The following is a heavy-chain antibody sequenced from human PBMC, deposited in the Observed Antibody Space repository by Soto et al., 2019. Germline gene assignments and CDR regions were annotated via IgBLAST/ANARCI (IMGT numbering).Heavy chain of an antibody. CDR2: ISGSGGST. CDR3: AKDRRGGTGVRYFDY. J-gene: IGHJ4*02. D-gene: IGHD1-1*01. Sequence: LRLSCAASGFTFSSYAMGWVRQAPGKGLEWVSAISGSGGSTYYADSVKGRFTISRDNSKNTLYLQMNSLRAEDTAVYYCAKDRRGGTGVRYFDYWGQGTLVTVSS. CDR1: GFTFSSYA. V-gene: IGHV3-23*01.